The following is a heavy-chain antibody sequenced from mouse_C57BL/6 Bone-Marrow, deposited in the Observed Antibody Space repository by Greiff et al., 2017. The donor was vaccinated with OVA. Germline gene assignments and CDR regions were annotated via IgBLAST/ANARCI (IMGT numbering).Heavy chain of an antibody. Sequence: EVKLQESGPVLVKPGASVKMSCKASGYTFTDYYMNWLKQSHGKSLEWIGVINPYNGGTSYNQKFKGKATLTVDKSSSTAYMELNSLTSEDSAVYYCARRWLLGAMDYWGQGTSVTVSS. D-gene: IGHD2-3*01. CDR3: ARRWLLGAMDY. CDR1: GYTFTDYY. CDR2: INPYNGGT. V-gene: IGHV1-19*01. J-gene: IGHJ4*01.